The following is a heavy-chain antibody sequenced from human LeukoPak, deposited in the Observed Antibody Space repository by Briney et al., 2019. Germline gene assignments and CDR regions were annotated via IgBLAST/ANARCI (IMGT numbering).Heavy chain of an antibody. V-gene: IGHV1-18*04. Sequence: ASVKVSCKASGYTFTSYGISWVRQAPGQGLEWMGWISAYNGNTNYAQKLQGRVTMTTDTSTSTAYMELRSLRSDDTAVYYCARDLGYRSDSVIDYWGQGTLVTVSS. D-gene: IGHD5-18*01. CDR3: ARDLGYRSDSVIDY. CDR2: ISAYNGNT. J-gene: IGHJ4*02. CDR1: GYTFTSYG.